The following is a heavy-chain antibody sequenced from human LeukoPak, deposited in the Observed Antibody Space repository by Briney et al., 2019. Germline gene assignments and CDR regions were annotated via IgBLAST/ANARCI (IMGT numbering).Heavy chain of an antibody. D-gene: IGHD3-22*01. CDR1: GDSISSSH. CDR2: ISGSGGST. Sequence: QASETLSLTYAVSGDSISSSHWWSWVRQAPGKGLEWVSAISGSGGSTYYADSVKGRFTISRDNSKNTLYLQMNSLRAEDTAVYYCAKDGYYYDSSGYYYENEFDAFDTWGQGTMVTVSS. CDR3: AKDGYYYDSSGYYYENEFDAFDT. V-gene: IGHV3-23*01. J-gene: IGHJ3*02.